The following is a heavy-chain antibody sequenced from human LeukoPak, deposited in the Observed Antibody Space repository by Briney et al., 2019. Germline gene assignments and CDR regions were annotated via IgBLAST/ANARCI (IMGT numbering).Heavy chain of an antibody. D-gene: IGHD3-22*01. CDR3: ARGPYYYDSSGFWYFDY. V-gene: IGHV3-23*01. CDR2: ISATGGST. CDR1: GFSFSNYA. Sequence: GGSLRLSCVASGFSFSNYAMSWVRQVPGKGLEWVSGISATGGSTYYADSVKGRFTISRDNSKNTLYLQMNSLRAEDTAVYYCARGPYYYDSSGFWYFDYWGQGTLVTVSS. J-gene: IGHJ4*02.